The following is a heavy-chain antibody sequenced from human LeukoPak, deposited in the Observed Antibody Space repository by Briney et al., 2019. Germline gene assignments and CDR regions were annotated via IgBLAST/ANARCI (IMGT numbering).Heavy chain of an antibody. CDR1: GYTFTGYY. J-gene: IGHJ6*03. V-gene: IGHV1-2*02. CDR3: ARVLSPYCSSTSCPSLKYYYYYYMDV. D-gene: IGHD2-2*01. CDR2: INPNSGGT. Sequence: GASVKVSCKASGYTFTGYYMHWVRQAPGQGLEWMGWINPNSGGTNYAQKVQGRVSMTRDTAISTAYMELSRLRSDDTAVDDCARVLSPYCSSTSCPSLKYYYYYYMDVWGKGTTVTVSS.